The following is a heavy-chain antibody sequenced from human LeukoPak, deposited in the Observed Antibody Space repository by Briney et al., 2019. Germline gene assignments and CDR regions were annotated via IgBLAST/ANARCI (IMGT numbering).Heavy chain of an antibody. Sequence: GGSLRLSCAASGFTFSGYAMNWVRQAPGKGLEWVSSIDGGGNTFYADSVKGRFAISRDNAKNSLYLQMNGLRAEDTAVYYCARDPAEADCWGQGTLVTVSS. V-gene: IGHV3-21*06. CDR2: IDGGGNT. CDR3: ARDPAEADC. J-gene: IGHJ4*02. CDR1: GFTFSGYA.